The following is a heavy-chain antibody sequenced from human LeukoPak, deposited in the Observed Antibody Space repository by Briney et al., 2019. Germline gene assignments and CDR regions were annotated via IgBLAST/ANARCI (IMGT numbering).Heavy chain of an antibody. J-gene: IGHJ5*02. V-gene: IGHV1-69*05. Sequence: SVKVSCKASGGTFSSYAISWVRQAPGQGLEWMGGIIPIFGTANYAQKFQGRVTITTDESTSTAYMELSSLRSEDTAVYYCARSPAPTMIVVAPAHHGAWFDPWGQGTLVTVSS. CDR2: IIPIFGTA. CDR3: ARSPAPTMIVVAPAHHGAWFDP. D-gene: IGHD3-22*01. CDR1: GGTFSSYA.